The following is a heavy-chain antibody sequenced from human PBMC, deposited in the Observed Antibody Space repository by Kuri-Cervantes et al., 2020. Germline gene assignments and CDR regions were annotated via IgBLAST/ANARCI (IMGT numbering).Heavy chain of an antibody. CDR3: ANRRDAFDI. CDR1: GFTFSTYG. V-gene: IGHV3-23*01. CDR2: ISNSGGST. Sequence: LSLTCAASGFTFSTYGMSWVRQAPGKGLEWVSGISNSGGSTYYADSVKGRFTISRDNSKNTLYLQMNSLRAEDTAVYYCANRRDAFDIWGQGTMVTVSS. J-gene: IGHJ3*02.